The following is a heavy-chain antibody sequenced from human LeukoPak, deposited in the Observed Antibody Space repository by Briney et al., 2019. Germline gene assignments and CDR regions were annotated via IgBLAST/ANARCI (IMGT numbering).Heavy chain of an antibody. V-gene: IGHV1-2*02. CDR3: AREGPGNFAWFDP. D-gene: IGHD3-10*01. CDR2: INPNSGGT. Sequence: ASVKVSCKASGYTFTGYYMHWVRQAPGQGLEWMGWINPNSGGTNYAQKFQGRVTMTRDTSISTAYMELSRLRSDDTAVYYCAREGPGNFAWFDPWGQGTLVTVSS. J-gene: IGHJ5*02. CDR1: GYTFTGYY.